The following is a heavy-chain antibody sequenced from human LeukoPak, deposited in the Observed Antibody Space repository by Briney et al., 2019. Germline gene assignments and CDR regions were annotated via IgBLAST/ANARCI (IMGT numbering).Heavy chain of an antibody. Sequence: ASVKVSCKASGYTFTSYYIHWVRQAPGQGLEWMGIINPSGGSATYAQKFQGRVTMTRDTSTSTVYMELSSLRSEDTAVYYCAREARVVPAAILNYWGQGTLVTVSS. V-gene: IGHV1-46*01. CDR2: INPSGGSA. D-gene: IGHD2-2*02. CDR3: AREARVVPAAILNY. CDR1: GYTFTSYY. J-gene: IGHJ4*02.